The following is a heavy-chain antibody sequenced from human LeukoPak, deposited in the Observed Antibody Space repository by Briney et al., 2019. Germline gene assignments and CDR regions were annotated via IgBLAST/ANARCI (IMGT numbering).Heavy chain of an antibody. Sequence: GGSLRLSCAASGFTFSSYAMHWVRQAPGKGLEYVSAISSNGGSTYYANSVKGRFTISRDNSKNTLYLQMGSLRAEDMAVYYCATTSEGILTGSDAFDIWGQGAMVTVSS. CDR2: ISSNGGST. J-gene: IGHJ3*02. CDR1: GFTFSSYA. CDR3: ATTSEGILTGSDAFDI. V-gene: IGHV3-64*01. D-gene: IGHD3-9*01.